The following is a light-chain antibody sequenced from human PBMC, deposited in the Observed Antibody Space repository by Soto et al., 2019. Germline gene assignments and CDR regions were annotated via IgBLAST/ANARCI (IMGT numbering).Light chain of an antibody. J-gene: IGLJ2*01. CDR3: GSCAGGGSFVL. CDR2: EVT. CDR1: SNDVGRCNY. V-gene: IGLV2-8*01. Sequence: QSVLTQPPSASGSPGQSVTISCTGTSNDVGRCNYVSWYQQYPGKVPKLMIYEVTKRPSGVPDRFSGSKSGNTASLTVSGLQAEDEADYYCGSCAGGGSFVLFGGGTKVTVL.